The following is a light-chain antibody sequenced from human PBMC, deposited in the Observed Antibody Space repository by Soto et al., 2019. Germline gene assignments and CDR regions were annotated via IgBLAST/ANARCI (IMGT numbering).Light chain of an antibody. V-gene: IGKV1-8*01. J-gene: IGKJ1*01. CDR3: QQYYSYPQT. CDR2: AAS. Sequence: AIRMTQSPSSLSASTGDRVTITCRASQGISSYLAWYQQKPGKAPKLLIYAASTLQSGVPSRFSGSGSGTDFTLTSSRLQSEDFATYYCQQYYSYPQTFGQGTKVEIK. CDR1: QGISSY.